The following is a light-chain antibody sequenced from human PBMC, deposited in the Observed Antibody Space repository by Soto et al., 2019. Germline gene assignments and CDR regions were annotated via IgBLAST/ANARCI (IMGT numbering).Light chain of an antibody. CDR2: GAY. CDR3: QHYTYLPPKP. J-gene: IGKJ1*01. CDR1: QSVGNN. Sequence: EIMMNQSPSTLSVTTRERTPLSCRASQSVGNNLAWYQQKPGQAPRLLIYGAYTRATGIPARFSGSGSGTDFTLTISSLQSEDFAVYYCQHYTYLPPKPFGQGTKVAI. V-gene: IGKV3-15*01.